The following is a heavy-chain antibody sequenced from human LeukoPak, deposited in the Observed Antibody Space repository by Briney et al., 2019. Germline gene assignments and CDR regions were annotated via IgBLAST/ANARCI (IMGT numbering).Heavy chain of an antibody. D-gene: IGHD3-10*01. CDR1: GYRFTNHW. V-gene: IGHV5-51*01. J-gene: IGHJ2*01. Sequence: GESLKISCRGSGYRFTNHWIGWVRQMSGRGLEWMGIIYPGDSDVRYNPSFQGQVTISADKSISTIYLQWSSLKTSDSAMYFCARRNIYGSLVWYFDLWGRGTPVTVSS. CDR2: IYPGDSDV. CDR3: ARRNIYGSLVWYFDL.